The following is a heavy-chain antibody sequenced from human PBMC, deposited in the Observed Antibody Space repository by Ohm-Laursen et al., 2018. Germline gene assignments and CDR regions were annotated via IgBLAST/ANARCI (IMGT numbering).Heavy chain of an antibody. Sequence: GTLSLTCTVSGGSLSNYYWNWVRQPAGKGLEWMGRIYYSGSTKYNPSLKSRVTISVDTSKNQFSLKLSSVTAADTAVYYCARGDYGCFDYWGQGILVTVSS. D-gene: IGHD3-10*01. J-gene: IGHJ4*02. CDR2: IYYSGST. CDR3: ARGDYGCFDY. V-gene: IGHV4-4*07. CDR1: GGSLSNYY.